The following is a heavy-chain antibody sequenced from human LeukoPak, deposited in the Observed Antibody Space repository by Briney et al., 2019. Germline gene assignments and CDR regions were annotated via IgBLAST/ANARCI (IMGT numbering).Heavy chain of an antibody. CDR3: ARHHSGWHFDS. Sequence: PSETLSLTCSVSGDFFGSYYWSWVRQPPGKGLQWIGCMYYTGETHYNPSLQSRVSMSIDTSKNQFSLKVYSLRAADTAVYYCARHHSGWHFDSWGQGIPVTVSS. CDR1: GDFFGSYY. CDR2: MYYTGET. D-gene: IGHD6-19*01. J-gene: IGHJ4*02. V-gene: IGHV4-59*01.